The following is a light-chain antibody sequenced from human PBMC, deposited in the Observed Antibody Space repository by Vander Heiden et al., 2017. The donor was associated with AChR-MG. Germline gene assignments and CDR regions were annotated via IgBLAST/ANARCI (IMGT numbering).Light chain of an antibody. Sequence: QSVLTQPPSASGTPGQRVTISCSGSSSNIGSNTVDWYQQLPGPAPKLLIYRNNPRPSGVPDRFSGSKSGTSASLAISGLQSEDEADYYCAAWDDSLNGWVFGGGTKLTVL. J-gene: IGLJ3*02. V-gene: IGLV1-44*01. CDR2: RNN. CDR3: AAWDDSLNGWV. CDR1: SSNIGSNT.